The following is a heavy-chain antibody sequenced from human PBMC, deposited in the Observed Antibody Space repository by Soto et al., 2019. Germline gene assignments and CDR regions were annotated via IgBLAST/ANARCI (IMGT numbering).Heavy chain of an antibody. D-gene: IGHD5-12*01. CDR1: GFTFSSYA. CDR3: AKVLTQRWLQLDY. CDR2: ISGSGGST. Sequence: EVQLLESGGGLVQPGGSLRLSCAASGFTFSSYAMSWVRQAPGKGLEWVSAISGSGGSTYYADSVKGRFTISRDNSKNTLYLQMNSLRAEDTAVYYCAKVLTQRWLQLDYWGQIPLVTVSS. V-gene: IGHV3-23*01. J-gene: IGHJ4*02.